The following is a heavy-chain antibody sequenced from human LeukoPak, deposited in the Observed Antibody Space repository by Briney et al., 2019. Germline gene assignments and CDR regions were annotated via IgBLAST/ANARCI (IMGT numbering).Heavy chain of an antibody. V-gene: IGHV3-30*18. CDR1: GFAFSRYG. CDR3: AKDLSDSSDYWYGELDY. CDR2: VSYHGSHK. Sequence: PGGSLRLSCAASGFAFSRYGIHWVRQAPGKGLELVALVSYHGSHKYYGDSVRGRFTISRDNSKNTLYLQMTSLRTEDTAMYYCAKDLSDSSDYWYGELDYWGQGILVTVSS. D-gene: IGHD3-22*01. J-gene: IGHJ4*02.